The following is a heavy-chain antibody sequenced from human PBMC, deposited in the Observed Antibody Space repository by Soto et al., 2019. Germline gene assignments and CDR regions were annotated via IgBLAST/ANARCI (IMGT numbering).Heavy chain of an antibody. Sequence: EVQLVESGGGLVQPGRSLILSCAASGFTFDDYAMHWVRQAPGKGLEWVSGISWNSGSIGYADSVKGRFTISRDNAKNSLYLQMNSLRAEDSALYYCAKDINYDSSEGGYGMDVWGQGTTVTVSS. CDR3: AKDINYDSSEGGYGMDV. CDR1: GFTFDDYA. J-gene: IGHJ6*02. CDR2: ISWNSGSI. V-gene: IGHV3-9*01. D-gene: IGHD3-22*01.